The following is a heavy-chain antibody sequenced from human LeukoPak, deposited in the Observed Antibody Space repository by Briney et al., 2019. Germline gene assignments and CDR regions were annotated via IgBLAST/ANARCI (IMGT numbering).Heavy chain of an antibody. CDR2: IYTSGST. J-gene: IGHJ4*02. V-gene: IGHV4-4*07. CDR1: GGSISSYY. CDR3: AREVMYYGSGSYYSHFDY. Sequence: SETLSLTCTVSGGSISSYYWSWIRQPAGKGLEWIGRIYTSGSTNYNPSLKSRVTMSVDTSKNQFSLKLSSVTAADTAVYYCAREVMYYGSGSYYSHFDYWGQGTLVTVSS. D-gene: IGHD3-10*01.